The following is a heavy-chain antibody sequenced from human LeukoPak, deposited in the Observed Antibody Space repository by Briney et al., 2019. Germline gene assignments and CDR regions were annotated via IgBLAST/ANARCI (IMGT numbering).Heavy chain of an antibody. CDR3: ARVRGYSGYDGAFDI. CDR2: INHSGST. Sequence: SETLSLTCAVYGGSFSGYYWSWIGQPPGKGLEWIGEINHSGSTNYNPSLKSRVTISVDTSKNQFSLKLSSVTAADTAVYYCARVRGYSGYDGAFDIWGQGTMVTVSS. J-gene: IGHJ3*02. V-gene: IGHV4-34*01. CDR1: GGSFSGYY. D-gene: IGHD5-12*01.